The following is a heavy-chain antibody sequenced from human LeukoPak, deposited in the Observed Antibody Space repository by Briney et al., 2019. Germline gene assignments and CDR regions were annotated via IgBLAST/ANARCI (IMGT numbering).Heavy chain of an antibody. CDR3: ATLGTYFGY. CDR2: IGGSGAST. CDR1: GFTFSDYA. Sequence: GGSLRLSCAVPGFTFSDYAMSWVRQAPGKGLEWVSTIGGSGASTYYADSVKGRFTISRDNSENTLYLQMNSLRAEDTAVYYCATLGTYFGYWGQGTLVTVSS. V-gene: IGHV3-23*01. J-gene: IGHJ4*02. D-gene: IGHD1-7*01.